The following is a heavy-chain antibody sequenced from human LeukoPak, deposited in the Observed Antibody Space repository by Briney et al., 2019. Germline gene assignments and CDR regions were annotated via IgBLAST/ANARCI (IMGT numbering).Heavy chain of an antibody. CDR3: ARKIMGRSDAFDI. CDR1: GFTFSSYA. Sequence: PGGSLRLSCAASGFTFSSYAMSWVRRAPGKGLEWVSAISGSGGSTYYADSVKGRFTISRDNSKNTLYLQMNSLRAEDTAVYYCARKIMGRSDAFDIWGQGTMVTVSS. CDR2: ISGSGGST. V-gene: IGHV3-23*01. J-gene: IGHJ3*02. D-gene: IGHD2-8*01.